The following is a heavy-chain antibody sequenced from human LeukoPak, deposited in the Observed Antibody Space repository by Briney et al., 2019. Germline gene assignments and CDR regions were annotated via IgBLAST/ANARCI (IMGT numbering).Heavy chain of an antibody. V-gene: IGHV3-9*01. CDR3: ARGRFVWDF. Sequence: PGGSLRLSCAASGFTFDDYAMHWVRQAPGKGLEWVSGISWNSGSIGYVDSVKGRFTISRDNAKNSLYLQMNSLRAEDTAVYSCARGRFVWDFWGQGTLVTVSS. J-gene: IGHJ4*02. D-gene: IGHD2-21*01. CDR2: ISWNSGSI. CDR1: GFTFDDYA.